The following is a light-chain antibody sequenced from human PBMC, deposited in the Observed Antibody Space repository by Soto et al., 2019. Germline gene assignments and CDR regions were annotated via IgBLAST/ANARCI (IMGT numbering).Light chain of an antibody. CDR2: AAS. CDR3: QQYNSYSLT. Sequence: DIQVTQSPSSLSASVGDRVTITCRASQGISSWLAWYQQKPEKAHKSLIYAASSLQSGVPSRFSCSGSGTDFTLTISSLQPEYFATYYCQQYNSYSLTFCGGTKVEIK. J-gene: IGKJ4*01. CDR1: QGISSW. V-gene: IGKV1D-16*01.